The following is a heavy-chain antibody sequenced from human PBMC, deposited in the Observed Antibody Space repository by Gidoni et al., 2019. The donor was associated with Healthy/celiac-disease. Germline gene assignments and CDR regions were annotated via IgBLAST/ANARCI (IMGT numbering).Heavy chain of an antibody. CDR2: ISSSSSYI. CDR3: AREGPGKLGY. J-gene: IGHJ4*02. V-gene: IGHV3-21*01. Sequence: EVQLVESGGGLVKPGGSLRLSCSASGFTFSSYSMNWVRQAPGKGLEWVSSISSSSSYIYYADSVKGRFTISRDNAKNSLYLQMNSLRAEDTAVYDCAREGPGKLGYWGQGTLVTVSS. CDR1: GFTFSSYS. D-gene: IGHD1-26*01.